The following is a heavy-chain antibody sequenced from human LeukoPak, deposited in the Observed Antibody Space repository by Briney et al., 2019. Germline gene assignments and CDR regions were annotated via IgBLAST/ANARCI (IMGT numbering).Heavy chain of an antibody. D-gene: IGHD5-12*01. CDR3: ARDLTSYRGYNGYGPSGY. CDR2: ISYDGSNK. Sequence: GGSLRLSCAASGFTFSSYAMHWVRQAPGKGLEWVAVISYDGSNKYYADSVKGRFTISRDNSKNTLYLQMNSLRAEDTAVYYCARDLTSYRGYNGYGPSGYWGQGTLVTVSS. V-gene: IGHV3-30-3*01. J-gene: IGHJ4*02. CDR1: GFTFSSYA.